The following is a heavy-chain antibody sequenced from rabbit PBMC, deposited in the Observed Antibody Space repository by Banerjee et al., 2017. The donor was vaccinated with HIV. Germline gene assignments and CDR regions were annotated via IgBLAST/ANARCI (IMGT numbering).Heavy chain of an antibody. J-gene: IGHJ4*01. CDR3: ARDHIPWRLDYLTL. CDR1: GFSFSSGLP. Sequence: VESGGGLVKPGASLTLTCKASGFSFSSGLPMCWVRQAPGKGLEWIASVDTGDGTTYYASWVNGRFTVSLDNAPNTVDLQMNSLTAADTATYFCARDHIPWRLDYLTLWGPGTLVTVS. D-gene: IGHD1-1*01. V-gene: IGHV1S40*01. CDR2: VDTGDGTT.